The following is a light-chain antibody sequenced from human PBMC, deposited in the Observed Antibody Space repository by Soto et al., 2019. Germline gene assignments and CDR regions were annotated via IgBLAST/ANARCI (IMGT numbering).Light chain of an antibody. Sequence: EIVMTQSPPTLSVSPGERATLSCRASQSVSSNLAWYQQKPGQAPRLLIYGASTRATGIPARFSGSGSGTEFTLTMSSLQCEEFAVYYCRQYNNWPRTFGQGTKVEIK. CDR3: RQYNNWPRT. CDR2: GAS. V-gene: IGKV3-15*01. J-gene: IGKJ1*01. CDR1: QSVSSN.